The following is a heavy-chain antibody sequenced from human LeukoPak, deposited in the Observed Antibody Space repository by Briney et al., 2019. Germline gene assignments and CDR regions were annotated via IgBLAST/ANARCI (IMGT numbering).Heavy chain of an antibody. V-gene: IGHV3-15*01. CDR1: GITFDNAW. CDR3: ARLSSWVFEI. J-gene: IGHJ3*02. Sequence: AGGSLRLSCATSGITFDNAWMSWVRQAPGKGLEWVGRIKSKTDGGTIDYAAPVKGRFTISRDDSKNTVFLQMNSLRVEDTAVYFCARLSSWVFEIWGQGTMVTVSS. D-gene: IGHD2-21*02. CDR2: IKSKTDGGTI.